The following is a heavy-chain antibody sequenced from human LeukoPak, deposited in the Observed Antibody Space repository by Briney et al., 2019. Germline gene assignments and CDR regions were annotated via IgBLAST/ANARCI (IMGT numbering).Heavy chain of an antibody. CDR1: GFTFSSYA. CDR2: ISSSSSTI. Sequence: GGSLRLSCAASGFTFSSYAMSWVRQAPGKGLEWVSYISSSSSTIYYADSVKGRFTISRDNAKNSLYLQMNSLRAEDTAVYYCARVGCSSTSCPTTYWGQGTLVTVSS. D-gene: IGHD2-2*01. V-gene: IGHV3-48*01. CDR3: ARVGCSSTSCPTTY. J-gene: IGHJ4*02.